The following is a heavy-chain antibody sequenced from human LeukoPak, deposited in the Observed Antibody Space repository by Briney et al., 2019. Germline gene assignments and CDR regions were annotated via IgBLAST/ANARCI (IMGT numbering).Heavy chain of an antibody. V-gene: IGHV1-69*13. CDR2: IIPIFGTA. CDR3: ARPYCSSTSCYSPASHFDY. J-gene: IGHJ4*02. CDR1: GGTFSSYA. D-gene: IGHD2-2*02. Sequence: ASVKVSCKASGGTFSSYAISWVRQAPGQGLEWMGGIIPIFGTASYAQKFQGRVTITADESTSTAYMELSSLRSEDTAVYYCARPYCSSTSCYSPASHFDYWGQGTLVTVSS.